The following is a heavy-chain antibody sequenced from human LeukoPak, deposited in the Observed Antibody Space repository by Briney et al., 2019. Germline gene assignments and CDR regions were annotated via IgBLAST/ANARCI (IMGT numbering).Heavy chain of an antibody. Sequence: ESGPTLVNPTQTLTLTCTFSGFSLSTSGVGVGWIRQPPGKALEWLALIYWNDDKRYSPSLKSRLTITKDTSKSQVVLTMTNMDPVDTATYYCAHRRRGITMVRGVIRPPYYFDYWGQGTLVTVSS. D-gene: IGHD3-10*01. CDR2: IYWNDDK. J-gene: IGHJ4*02. CDR3: AHRRRGITMVRGVIRPPYYFDY. V-gene: IGHV2-5*01. CDR1: GFSLSTSGVG.